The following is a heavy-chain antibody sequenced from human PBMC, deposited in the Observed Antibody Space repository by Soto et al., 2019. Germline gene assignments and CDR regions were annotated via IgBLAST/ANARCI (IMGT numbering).Heavy chain of an antibody. CDR3: GRAVGKNYFDP. J-gene: IGHJ5*02. D-gene: IGHD1-7*01. CDR1: GGSISGYY. V-gene: IGHV4-59*01. CDR2: IYYTGST. Sequence: PSETLSLTCTVSGGSISGYYWSWIRQPPGKGLEWIGYIYYTGSTYYNPSLKSRVTISLDTSRNQFSLKLTSVTAADTAVYYCGRAVGKNYFDPWGQGTLVTVSS.